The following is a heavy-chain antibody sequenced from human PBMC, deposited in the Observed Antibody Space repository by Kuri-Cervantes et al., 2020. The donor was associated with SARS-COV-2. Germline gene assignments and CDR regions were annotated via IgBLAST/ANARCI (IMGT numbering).Heavy chain of an antibody. CDR2: IYYSGST. Sequence: GSLRLSCAASGFTFDDYAMHWVRQAPGKGLEWIGYIYYSGSTNYNPSLKSRVTISVDTSKNQFSLKLSSVTAADTAVYYCARAGGYSYAVFDYWGQGTLVTVSS. CDR3: ARAGGYSYAVFDY. D-gene: IGHD5-18*01. J-gene: IGHJ4*02. V-gene: IGHV4-59*01. CDR1: GFTFDDYA.